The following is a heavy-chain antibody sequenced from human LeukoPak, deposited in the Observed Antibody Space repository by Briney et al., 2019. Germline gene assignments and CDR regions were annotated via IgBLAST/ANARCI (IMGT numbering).Heavy chain of an antibody. Sequence: RGASVKVSCKASGYTFTGYHMHWVRQAPGQGLEWMGWINPSSGGTNYAQKFQGRVTMTRDTSISTAYMELSRLRSDDTAVYYCARDQGGWNFVRVYHYYYMDVWGKGTTVTISS. V-gene: IGHV1-2*02. CDR2: INPSSGGT. D-gene: IGHD3-10*02. J-gene: IGHJ6*03. CDR3: ARDQGGWNFVRVYHYYYMDV. CDR1: GYTFTGYH.